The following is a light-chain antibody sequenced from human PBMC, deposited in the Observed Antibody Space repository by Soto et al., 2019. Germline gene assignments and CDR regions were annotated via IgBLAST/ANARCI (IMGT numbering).Light chain of an antibody. Sequence: QSALTQPASVSGSPGQSITISCTGTRSDVGGYNYVSWYQQHPGKAPKLMIYDVRNRPSGVSNRFSGSKSGNTASLTISGLQAEDEADYYCSSYTSSSTLYVFGTGTKLTVL. J-gene: IGLJ1*01. CDR3: SSYTSSSTLYV. CDR1: RSDVGGYNY. V-gene: IGLV2-14*03. CDR2: DVR.